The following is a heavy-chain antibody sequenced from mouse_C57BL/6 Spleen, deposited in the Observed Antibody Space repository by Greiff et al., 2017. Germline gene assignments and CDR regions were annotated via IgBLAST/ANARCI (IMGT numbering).Heavy chain of an antibody. CDR1: GFTFSSYG. Sequence: EVMLVESGGDLVKPGGSLKLSCAASGFTFSSYGMSWVRQTPDKRLEWVATISSGGSYTYYPDSVKGRFTISRDNAKNTLYLQMSSLMSEYTAMYYCARQDSSVFDYWGQGTTLTVSS. CDR3: ARQDSSVFDY. J-gene: IGHJ2*01. CDR2: ISSGGSYT. V-gene: IGHV5-6*01. D-gene: IGHD3-2*02.